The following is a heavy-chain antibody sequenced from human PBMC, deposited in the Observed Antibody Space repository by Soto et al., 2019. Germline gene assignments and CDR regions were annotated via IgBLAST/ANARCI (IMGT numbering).Heavy chain of an antibody. CDR1: GFTFSSYA. J-gene: IGHJ6*02. Sequence: EVQLLESGGGSVQPGGSLRLSCAASGFTFSSYAMSWVRQAPGKGLEWVSAISGSGGSTYYADSVKGRFTISRDNSKNTLYLQMNSLRAEDTAVYYCAKGNGYNWNYYYGMDVWGQGTTVTVSS. CDR2: ISGSGGST. V-gene: IGHV3-23*01. D-gene: IGHD1-20*01. CDR3: AKGNGYNWNYYYGMDV.